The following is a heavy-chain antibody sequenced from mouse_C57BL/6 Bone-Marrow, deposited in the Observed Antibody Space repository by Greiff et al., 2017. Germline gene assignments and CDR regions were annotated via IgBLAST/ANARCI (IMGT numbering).Heavy chain of an antibody. Sequence: EVQLQQSGPELVKPGASVKISCMASGYTFTDYYMNWVKQSHGKSLEWIGDINPNNGGTSYNQKFKGKATLTVDKSSSTAYMELRSLTSEDSAVYYCARQLRLPAMDYWGQGTSVTVSS. D-gene: IGHD3-2*02. V-gene: IGHV1-26*01. CDR3: ARQLRLPAMDY. CDR2: INPNNGGT. J-gene: IGHJ4*01. CDR1: GYTFTDYY.